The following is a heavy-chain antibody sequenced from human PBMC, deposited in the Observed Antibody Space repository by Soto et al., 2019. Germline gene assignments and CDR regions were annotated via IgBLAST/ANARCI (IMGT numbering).Heavy chain of an antibody. J-gene: IGHJ5*02. V-gene: IGHV3-21*01. Sequence: GASLRLSCASSGFTFSSYSMNWVRQAPGKGLEWVSSISSSSSYIYYADSVKGRFTISRDNAKNSLYLQMNSLRAEDTAVYYCARGACSSTSCYTHWFDPWGQGTLVTVSS. CDR2: ISSSSSYI. D-gene: IGHD2-2*02. CDR1: GFTFSSYS. CDR3: ARGACSSTSCYTHWFDP.